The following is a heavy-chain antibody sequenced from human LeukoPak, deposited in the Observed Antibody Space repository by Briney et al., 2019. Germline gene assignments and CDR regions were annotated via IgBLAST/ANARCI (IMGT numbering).Heavy chain of an antibody. J-gene: IGHJ4*02. V-gene: IGHV4-61*01. CDR2: IYYSGST. Sequence: SGTLSLTCTVSGGSVSSGSYYWSWIRQPPGKGLEWIGYIYYSGSTNYNPSLKSRVSISVDTSKNQFSLKLSSVTAADTAIYYCARVLTIFGVVTPYFDYWGQGTLVTVSS. D-gene: IGHD3-3*01. CDR1: GGSVSSGSYY. CDR3: ARVLTIFGVVTPYFDY.